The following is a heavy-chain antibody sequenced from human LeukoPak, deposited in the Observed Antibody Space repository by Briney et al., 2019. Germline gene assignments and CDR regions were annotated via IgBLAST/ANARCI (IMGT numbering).Heavy chain of an antibody. V-gene: IGHV3-23*01. D-gene: IGHD2-15*01. J-gene: IGHJ3*02. CDR1: GFTFSSYA. CDR2: ISGSGGST. CDR3: ANLVDWWSRLDAFDI. Sequence: GGSLRLSCAASGFTFSSYAMSWVRQAPGKGLEWVSAISGSGGSTYYADSVKGRFTISRDNSKNTLYLQMNSLRAEDTAVYYCANLVDWWSRLDAFDIWGQGTMVTVSS.